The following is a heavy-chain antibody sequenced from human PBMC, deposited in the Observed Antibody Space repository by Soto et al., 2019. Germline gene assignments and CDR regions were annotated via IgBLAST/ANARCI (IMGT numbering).Heavy chain of an antibody. V-gene: IGHV1-69*13. CDR3: AHSHESSGGPRSAFDI. J-gene: IGHJ3*02. CDR2: IIPIFGTA. D-gene: IGHD3-16*01. Sequence: SVNVSCKASGGTFSSYAISWVRQAPGQGLEWMGGIIPIFGTANYAQKSQGRVTITADDSTSTAYMELSSLRSEDTAVYYCAHSHESSGGPRSAFDIWGQGTMVTVSS. CDR1: GGTFSSYA.